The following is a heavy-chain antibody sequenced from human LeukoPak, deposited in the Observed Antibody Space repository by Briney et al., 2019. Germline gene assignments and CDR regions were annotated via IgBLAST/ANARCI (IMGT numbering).Heavy chain of an antibody. CDR3: ARATLDN. V-gene: IGHV3-53*01. Sequence: GGSLRLSCAASGFTVSSDYISWVRQAPGKGLEWVSFIYSGGSTKYADSVKARFTISRDNSKNTIYLQMNSLRADDTAVYYCARATLDNWGQGTLVTVSS. J-gene: IGHJ4*02. CDR1: GFTVSSDY. CDR2: IYSGGST.